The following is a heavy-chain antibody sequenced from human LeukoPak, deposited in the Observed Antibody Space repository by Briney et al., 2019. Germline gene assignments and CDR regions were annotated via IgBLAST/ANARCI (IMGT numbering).Heavy chain of an antibody. CDR1: GFTFDDYA. D-gene: IGHD3-10*01. Sequence: GGSLRLSCAASGFTFDDYAMHWVRQAPGKGLEWVSGISWHSGSIDYADSVKGRFTISRDNAKNSLYLQMNSLRAEDTAVYYCARPSRGFNFDYWGQGTLVTVSS. V-gene: IGHV3-9*01. CDR3: ARPSRGFNFDY. CDR2: ISWHSGSI. J-gene: IGHJ4*02.